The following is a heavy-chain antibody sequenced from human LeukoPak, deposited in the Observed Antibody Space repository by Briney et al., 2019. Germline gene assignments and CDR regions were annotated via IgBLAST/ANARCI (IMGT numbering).Heavy chain of an antibody. CDR1: GGSFSGYY. D-gene: IGHD2-15*01. CDR2: INHSGST. CDR3: ARGRRAARLIVVVVAATPRNAFDI. J-gene: IGHJ3*02. Sequence: SETLSLTCAVYGGSFSGYYWSWIRQPPGKGLEWIGEINHSGSTNYNPSLKSRVTISVDTSKNQFSLKLSSVTAADTAVYYCARGRRAARLIVVVVAATPRNAFDIWGQGTMVTVPS. V-gene: IGHV4-34*01.